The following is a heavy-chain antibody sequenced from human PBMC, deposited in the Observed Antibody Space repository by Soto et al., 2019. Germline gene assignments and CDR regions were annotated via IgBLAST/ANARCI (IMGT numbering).Heavy chain of an antibody. V-gene: IGHV3-33*01. CDR3: ARPSNYYDSSGYFDY. J-gene: IGHJ4*02. Sequence: QVQLVQSGAEVKKPGSSVKVSCKASGGTFSSYAISWVRQAPGQGLEWVAVIWYDGSNKYYADSVKGRFTISRDNSKNTLYLQMNSLRAEDTAVYYCARPSNYYDSSGYFDYWGQGTLVTVSS. D-gene: IGHD3-22*01. CDR2: IWYDGSNK. CDR1: GGTFSSYA.